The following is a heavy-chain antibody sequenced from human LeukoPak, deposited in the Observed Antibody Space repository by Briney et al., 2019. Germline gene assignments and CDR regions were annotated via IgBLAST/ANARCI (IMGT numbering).Heavy chain of an antibody. CDR1: GFTFSSYG. V-gene: IGHV3-NL1*01. J-gene: IGHJ4*02. CDR3: ARGLGYCTSTTCLLPFDY. CDR2: IYSGGST. Sequence: QPGGSLRLSCAASGFTFSSYGIHWVRQAPGKGLECVSVIYSGGSTYYADSVKGRFTVSRDNSKNTLYLQMNSLRAEDTAMYYCARGLGYCTSTTCLLPFDYWGQGTLVAVSS. D-gene: IGHD2-2*01.